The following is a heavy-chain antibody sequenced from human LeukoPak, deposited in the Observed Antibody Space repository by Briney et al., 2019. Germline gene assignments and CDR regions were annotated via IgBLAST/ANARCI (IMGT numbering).Heavy chain of an antibody. Sequence: SGGSLRLSCAASGFTFSSYEMNWVRQAPGKGLEWVSYISSSSSTIYYADSVKGRFTISRDNAKNSLYLQMNSLRAEDTAVYYCASQVLVDGWSAMDVWGKGTTVTVSS. CDR2: ISSSSSTI. J-gene: IGHJ6*03. D-gene: IGHD2-21*01. CDR3: ASQVLVDGWSAMDV. CDR1: GFTFSSYE. V-gene: IGHV3-48*01.